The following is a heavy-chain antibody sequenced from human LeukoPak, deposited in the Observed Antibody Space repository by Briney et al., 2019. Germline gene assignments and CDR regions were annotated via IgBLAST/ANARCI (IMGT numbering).Heavy chain of an antibody. CDR2: ISGGGGST. V-gene: IGHV3-23*01. CDR3: AKDLYSYGSSFDY. J-gene: IGHJ4*02. Sequence: TGGSLRLSCAASRFTFSSYAMSWVRQAPGKGLEWVSTISGGGGSTYYADSVKGRFTISRDDSKNTLYLQMNSLRAEDTAVYYCAKDLYSYGSSFDYWGQGTLVTVSS. CDR1: RFTFSSYA. D-gene: IGHD5-18*01.